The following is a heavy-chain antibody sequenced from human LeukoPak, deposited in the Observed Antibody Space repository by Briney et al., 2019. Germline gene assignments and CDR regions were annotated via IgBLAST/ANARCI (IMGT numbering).Heavy chain of an antibody. V-gene: IGHV3-7*01. Sequence: PGGSLRLSCAASGFTFSNAWMSWVRQAPGKGLEWVANIMQDGSEKYYVDSVKGRFTISRDNAKNSLYLQMNSLRAGDTAVYYCARRYCGGDCHSPYFDYWGQGTLVTVSS. CDR3: ARRYCGGDCHSPYFDY. D-gene: IGHD2-21*02. CDR1: GFTFSNAW. J-gene: IGHJ4*02. CDR2: IMQDGSEK.